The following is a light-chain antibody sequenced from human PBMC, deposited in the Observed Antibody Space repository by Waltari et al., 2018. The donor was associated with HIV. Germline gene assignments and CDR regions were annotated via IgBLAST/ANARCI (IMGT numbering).Light chain of an antibody. CDR2: SNN. V-gene: IGLV1-44*01. CDR3: AAWDDSLNGWV. Sequence: QSVLTQPPSASGTPGQRVTVSCSGSSSNIGRNTVTWFQQLPGTAPKLLIYSNNQRHSGLPDRFSGSKSGTSASLAITGLQSEDEAHYYCAAWDDSLNGWVFGGGTKLTVL. J-gene: IGLJ3*02. CDR1: SSNIGRNT.